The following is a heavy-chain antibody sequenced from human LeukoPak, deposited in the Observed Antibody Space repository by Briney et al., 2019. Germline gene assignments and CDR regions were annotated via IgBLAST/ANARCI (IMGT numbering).Heavy chain of an antibody. CDR2: IYYSGST. CDR1: GGSISSFY. CDR3: ARGARDCSSTSGSSFCAY. V-gene: IGHV4-59*01. J-gene: IGHJ4*02. D-gene: IGHD2-2*01. Sequence: SETLSLTCTVSGGSISSFYWSWIRQPPGKGLEWIGYIYYSGSTNYNPSLKSRVTISVDTSKNQFSLKLSSVTAADTAVYYCARGARDCSSTSGSSFCAYWGQGPL.